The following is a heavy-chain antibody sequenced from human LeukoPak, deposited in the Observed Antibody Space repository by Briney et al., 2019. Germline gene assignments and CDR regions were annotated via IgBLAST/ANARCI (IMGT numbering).Heavy chain of an antibody. CDR3: ARGDKTMSYKLDY. J-gene: IGHJ4*02. CDR2: IYNTGST. CDR1: GLTVSINC. Sequence: GGSLRLSCAASGLTVSINCMMWVRQPPGKGLEWVSVIYNTGSTYNADSVKGRFTISRHNSKNTVYLQMNNLRAEDTAMYYCARGDKTMSYKLDYWGQGTLVTVSS. D-gene: IGHD3-10*02. V-gene: IGHV3-53*04.